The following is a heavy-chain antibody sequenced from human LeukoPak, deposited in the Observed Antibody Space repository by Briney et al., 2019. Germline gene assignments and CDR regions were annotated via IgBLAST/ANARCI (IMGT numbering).Heavy chain of an antibody. V-gene: IGHV3-23*01. Sequence: GGTLRLSCAASGFTFRNYGMSWVRQAPGKGLKWVSAISGSGTNTYYADSVRGRFTISRDNSKNTLYLQMNSLRAEDTAVYYCARGPSGYHNTGGQGTLVTVSS. CDR3: ARGPSGYHNT. J-gene: IGHJ4*02. CDR1: GFTFRNYG. CDR2: ISGSGTNT. D-gene: IGHD5-12*01.